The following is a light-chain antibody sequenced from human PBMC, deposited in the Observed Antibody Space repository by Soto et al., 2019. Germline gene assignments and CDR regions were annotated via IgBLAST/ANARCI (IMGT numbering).Light chain of an antibody. Sequence: QSVLTQPPSAPGAPGQTVSISCSGRRSNIGTNDVYWYQQLPGTAPKLLIYRSIQRPSGVPERFSGAKSGTSASLSISGLRSEDEADYYCAAWDDSFVVFGGGTKVTVL. V-gene: IGLV1-47*01. CDR1: RSNIGTND. CDR2: RSI. J-gene: IGLJ2*01. CDR3: AAWDDSFVV.